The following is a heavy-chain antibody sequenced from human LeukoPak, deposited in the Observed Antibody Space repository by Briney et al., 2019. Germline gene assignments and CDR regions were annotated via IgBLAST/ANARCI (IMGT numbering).Heavy chain of an antibody. J-gene: IGHJ3*02. D-gene: IGHD3-22*01. V-gene: IGHV4-34*01. CDR1: GGSFSGYY. Sequence: SETLSLTCAVCGGSFSGYYWSWIRQPPGKGLEWIGEINHSGSTNYNPSLKSRVTISVDTSKNQFSLKLSSVTAADTAVYYCARETQDSSGYFLGAFDIWGQGTMVTVSS. CDR2: INHSGST. CDR3: ARETQDSSGYFLGAFDI.